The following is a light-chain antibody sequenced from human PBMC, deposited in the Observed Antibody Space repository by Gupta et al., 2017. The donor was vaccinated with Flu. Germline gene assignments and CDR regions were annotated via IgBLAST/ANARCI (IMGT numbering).Light chain of an antibody. V-gene: IGLV2-11*01. CDR3: CSFAGSYTLV. CDR2: DVT. J-gene: IGLJ2*01. CDR1: DSDIGAYDY. Sequence: QSALTQPRSVFGSPGQSVTISCTGTDSDIGAYDYVSWFQQHPGKAPKLIMYDVTKRSSGVPARFSGSKSANAASLTISALQAEDEADDHCCSFAGSYTLVFGGGTKLTVL.